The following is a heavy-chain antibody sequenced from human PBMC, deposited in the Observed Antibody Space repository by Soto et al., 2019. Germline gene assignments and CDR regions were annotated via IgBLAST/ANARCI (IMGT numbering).Heavy chain of an antibody. D-gene: IGHD2-2*02. CDR2: NKSKTDGGTT. CDR3: TTEYIVVLQAAISALFDP. CDR1: GFTFSNAW. Sequence: GSLRLSCAASGFTFSNAWVSWVRQAPGKGLGRVGRNKSKTDGGTTDYAAPVKGRFTISRDDSKNTLYLQMKSRETEDTAVYYCTTEYIVVLQAAISALFDPWGQGTLVTVSS. J-gene: IGHJ5*02. V-gene: IGHV3-15*01.